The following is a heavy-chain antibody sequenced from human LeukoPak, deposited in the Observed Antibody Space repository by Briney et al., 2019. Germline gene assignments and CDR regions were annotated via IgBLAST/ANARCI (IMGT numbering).Heavy chain of an antibody. CDR1: GYTFTSYD. J-gene: IGHJ5*02. CDR2: MNPNSGNT. CDR3: ARGVQGPLGDWFDP. V-gene: IGHV1-8*01. Sequence: GASVNVSCKASGYTFTSYDINWVRQATGQGLEWMGWMNPNSGNTGYAQKFQGRVTMTRNTSISTAYMELSSLRSEDTAVYYCARGVQGPLGDWFDPWGQGTLVTVSS. D-gene: IGHD1-1*01.